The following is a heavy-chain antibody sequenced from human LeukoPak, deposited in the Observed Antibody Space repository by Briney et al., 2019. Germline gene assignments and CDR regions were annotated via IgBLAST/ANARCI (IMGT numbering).Heavy chain of an antibody. CDR3: VRDFDY. CDR2: IEQDGTKK. V-gene: IGHV3-7*01. CDR1: GLTFSTHW. Sequence: GGSLRLSCAASGLTFSTHWMSWVRQAPEKGLEWVATIEQDGTKKYYVDSVKGRFTISRDNAKNSLYLQMNSLIADDAAVYYCVRDFDYWGQGILVTVSS. J-gene: IGHJ4*02.